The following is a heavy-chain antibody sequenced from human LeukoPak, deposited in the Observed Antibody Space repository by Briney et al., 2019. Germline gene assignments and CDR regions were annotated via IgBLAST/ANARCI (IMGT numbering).Heavy chain of an antibody. D-gene: IGHD6-13*01. CDR2: ISYDGSNK. V-gene: IGHV3-30-3*01. CDR3: ARGGVAAAGITFDY. Sequence: GRSLRLSYAASGFTFSSYAMHWVRQAPGKGLEWVAVISYDGSNKYYADSVKGRFTISRDNSKNTLYLQMNSLRAEDTAVYYCARGGVAAAGITFDYWGQGTLVTVSS. J-gene: IGHJ4*02. CDR1: GFTFSSYA.